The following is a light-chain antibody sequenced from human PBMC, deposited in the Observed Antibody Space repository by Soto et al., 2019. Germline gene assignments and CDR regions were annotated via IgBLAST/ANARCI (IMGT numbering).Light chain of an antibody. V-gene: IGKV1-5*01. CDR3: QQYNSYSRT. J-gene: IGKJ1*01. CDR1: QSIGDS. CDR2: DAS. Sequence: DIQMTQSPSTLSASVGDRVTITCRASQSIGDSLAWYQQKPGKAPKLLIYDASSLESGVPSRFSGSGSGTEFTLIISSLQPEDFATYYCQQYNSYSRTFGQGTKVDIK.